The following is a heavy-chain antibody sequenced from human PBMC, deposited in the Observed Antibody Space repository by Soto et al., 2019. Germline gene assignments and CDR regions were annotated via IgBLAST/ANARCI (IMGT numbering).Heavy chain of an antibody. V-gene: IGHV1-3*01. CDR2: INAGNGNT. J-gene: IGHJ6*03. Sequence: QVQLVQSGAEVKKPGASVKVSCKASGYTFTSYAMHWVRQAPGQGLEWMGWINAGNGNTKYSQKFQGRVTITRDTSASTAYMELSSLRSEDTAVYYCAGGPYDYYYYYIDVLGKGTTVTVSS. CDR1: GYTFTSYA. CDR3: AGGPYDYYYYYIDV.